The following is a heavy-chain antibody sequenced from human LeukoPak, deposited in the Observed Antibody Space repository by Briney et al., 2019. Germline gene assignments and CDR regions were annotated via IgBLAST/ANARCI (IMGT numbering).Heavy chain of an antibody. D-gene: IGHD1-1*01. CDR1: GFTSNNYG. CDR3: ARKASRTSCSDY. CDR2: IGDGGETT. Sequence: AGGSLRLSCAVSGFTSNNYGMSWVRQAPGKGLEWVSAIGDGGETTYYADSVKARFTISRDYSKNTSYLQMNSVRAEDTAVYYCARKASRTSCSDYWGQGSLVTVSS. V-gene: IGHV3-23*01. J-gene: IGHJ4*02.